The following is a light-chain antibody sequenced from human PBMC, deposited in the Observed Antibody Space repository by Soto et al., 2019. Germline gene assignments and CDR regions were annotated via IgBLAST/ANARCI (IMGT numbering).Light chain of an antibody. V-gene: IGKV3-11*01. Sequence: EIVMTQSPATLSVSPGERATLSCGASQSVSSNLAWYQQKPGQAPRLLIYDASNRATGIPARFSGSGSGTDFTLTISSLEPEDFAVYYCQQRSNWPTFGQGTKVDIK. CDR2: DAS. CDR1: QSVSSN. J-gene: IGKJ1*01. CDR3: QQRSNWPT.